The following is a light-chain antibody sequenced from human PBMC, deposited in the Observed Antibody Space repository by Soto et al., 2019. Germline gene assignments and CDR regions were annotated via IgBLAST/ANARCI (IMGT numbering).Light chain of an antibody. J-gene: IGKJ4*01. CDR3: QQYGSPR. Sequence: NVLTQSPGTLSSSPGERATLSCRASQSVSSSYLAWYQQKPGQAPRLLIYGASSRATSIPDGFSGSGSGTDFTLTISRLEPEDFAVYYCQQYGSPRLGGGTKVDIK. CDR2: GAS. CDR1: QSVSSSY. V-gene: IGKV3-20*01.